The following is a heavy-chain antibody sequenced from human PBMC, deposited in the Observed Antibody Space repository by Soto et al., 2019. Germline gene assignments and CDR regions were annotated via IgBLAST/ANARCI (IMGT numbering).Heavy chain of an antibody. D-gene: IGHD3-10*02. V-gene: IGHV4-39*01. Sequence: QLQESGPGLVKPSETLSLTCTVSGGSIISSNFYWGWIRQPPGKGLGWIGSVEYGGSTYDNPSLKSRVTLSADTCQNQFSLKLTSVTAADRAIYYCARHVRGAVTMNWFDPWGHGTLVTVSS. J-gene: IGHJ5*02. CDR1: GGSIISSNFY. CDR3: ARHVRGAVTMNWFDP. CDR2: VEYGGST.